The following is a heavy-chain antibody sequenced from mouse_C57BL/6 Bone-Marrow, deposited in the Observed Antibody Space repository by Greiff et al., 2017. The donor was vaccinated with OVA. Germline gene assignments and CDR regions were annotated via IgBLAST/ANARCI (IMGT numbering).Heavy chain of an antibody. V-gene: IGHV1-53*01. D-gene: IGHD1-1*01. CDR3: ARSRYYYGSSSWFAY. CDR1: GYTFTSYW. J-gene: IGHJ3*01. CDR2: INPSNGGT. Sequence: QVQLQQPGTELVKPGASVKLSCKASGYTFTSYWMHWVKQRPGQGLEWIGNINPSNGGTTYNEKFKSQATLTVDNSSSTAYMQLSSLTSEDSAVYYCARSRYYYGSSSWFAYWGQGTLVTVSA.